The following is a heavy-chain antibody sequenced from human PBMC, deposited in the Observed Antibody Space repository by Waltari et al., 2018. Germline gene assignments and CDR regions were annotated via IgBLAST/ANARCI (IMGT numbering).Heavy chain of an antibody. J-gene: IGHJ3*02. CDR3: ASQYAYYYDSSGYPVAFDI. V-gene: IGHV1-69*08. CDR1: GGTFSSYA. Sequence: QVQLVQSGAEVKKPGSSVKVSCKASGGTFSSYAISWVREAPGHGLEWMGRIIPIFGTANYAQKFQGRVTITADKSTSTAYMELSSLRSEDTAVYYCASQYAYYYDSSGYPVAFDIWGQGTMVTVSS. CDR2: IIPIFGTA. D-gene: IGHD3-22*01.